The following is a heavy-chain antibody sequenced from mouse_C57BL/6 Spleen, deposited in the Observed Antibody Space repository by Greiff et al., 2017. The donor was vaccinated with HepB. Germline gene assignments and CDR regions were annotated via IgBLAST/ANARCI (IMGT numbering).Heavy chain of an antibody. CDR3: ARSQATVVPYAMDY. J-gene: IGHJ4*01. V-gene: IGHV1-26*01. CDR2: INPNNGGT. D-gene: IGHD1-1*01. Sequence: EVQLQQSGPELVKPGASVKISCKASGYTFTDYYMNWVKQSHGKSLEWIGDINPNNGGTSYNQKFKGKATLTVDKSSSTAYMELRSLTSEDSAVYYCARSQATVVPYAMDYWGQGTSVTVSS. CDR1: GYTFTDYY.